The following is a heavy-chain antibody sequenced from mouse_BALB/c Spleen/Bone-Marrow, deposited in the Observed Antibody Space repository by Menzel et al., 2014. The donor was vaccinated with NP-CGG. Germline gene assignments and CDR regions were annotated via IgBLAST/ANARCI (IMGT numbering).Heavy chain of an antibody. CDR1: GYAFSSYW. CDR2: IYPGDGDT. J-gene: IGHJ3*01. V-gene: IGHV1-80*01. CDR3: AREDGSSPFAY. Sequence: QVQLQQSGAELVRPGSSVKISCKASGYAFSSYWMNWVKQRPGQGLEWIGQIYPGDGDTNYNGKFKGKATLTADKSSSTAYMQLSSLTSEDSAVYLCAREDGSSPFAYWGQGTLVTVSA. D-gene: IGHD1-1*01.